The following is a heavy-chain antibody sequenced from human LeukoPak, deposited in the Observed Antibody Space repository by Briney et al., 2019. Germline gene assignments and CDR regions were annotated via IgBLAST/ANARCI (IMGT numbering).Heavy chain of an antibody. CDR2: INPNSGNT. V-gene: IGHV1-8*01. Sequence: ASVKVSCKASGYTFTSYDINWVRQAPGQGLEWMGWINPNSGNTHYAQKFQGRVTMTRNTSISTAYMELSSLRSEDTAVYYCARDLNTAMVIGYNWFDTWGKGTLVTVSS. J-gene: IGHJ5*02. CDR1: GYTFTSYD. CDR3: ARDLNTAMVIGYNWFDT. D-gene: IGHD5-18*01.